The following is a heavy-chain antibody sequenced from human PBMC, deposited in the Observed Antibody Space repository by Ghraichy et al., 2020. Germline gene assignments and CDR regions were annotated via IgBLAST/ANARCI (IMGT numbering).Heavy chain of an antibody. CDR2: IYWDDDK. D-gene: IGHD1-1*01. V-gene: IGHV2-5*02. Sequence: PPGKALEWLALIYWDDDKRYSPSLRSRLTITKDTSKNQVVLTMTNMDPVDTATYYCAHRCLYNTNWNEGWFDPWGQGTLVTVSS. CDR3: AHRCLYNTNWNEGWFDP. J-gene: IGHJ5*02.